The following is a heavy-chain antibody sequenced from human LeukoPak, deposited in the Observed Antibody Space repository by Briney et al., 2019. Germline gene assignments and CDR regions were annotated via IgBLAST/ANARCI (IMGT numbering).Heavy chain of an antibody. CDR3: ARVSSGCSGGSCYDWFDP. J-gene: IGHJ5*02. CDR2: INHSGST. CDR1: GGSFSGYY. D-gene: IGHD2-15*01. Sequence: SETLSLTCAVYGGSFSGYYWSWIRQPPGKGLEWIGEINHSGSTNYNPSLKSRVTISVDTSKNQFSLKLSSVTAADTAVYYCARVSSGCSGGSCYDWFDPWGQGTLVTVSS. V-gene: IGHV4-34*01.